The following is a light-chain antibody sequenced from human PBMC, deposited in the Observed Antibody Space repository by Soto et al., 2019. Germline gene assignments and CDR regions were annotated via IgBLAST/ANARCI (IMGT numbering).Light chain of an antibody. CDR1: AGAVTGGYH. Sequence: QAVVTQDPSLTVSPGGTVTLTCASSAGAVTGGYHPNWFQQNPGQAPRALIYSTNNKYSWTPARFSGSLLGGKAALTLSGAQPEDEAEYYCLLYLGDSWVFGGGTKLTVL. J-gene: IGLJ3*02. CDR2: STN. V-gene: IGLV7-43*01. CDR3: LLYLGDSWV.